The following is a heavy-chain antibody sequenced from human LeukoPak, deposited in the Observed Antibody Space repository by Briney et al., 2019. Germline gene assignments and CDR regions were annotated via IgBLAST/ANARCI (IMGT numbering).Heavy chain of an antibody. CDR2: IYTSGST. J-gene: IGHJ6*03. CDR3: AGGVVSGYYPHYYYYYMDV. D-gene: IGHD3-22*01. CDR1: GGSISSYY. Sequence: SETLSLTCTVSGGSISSYYWSWIRQPAGKGLEWIGRIYTSGSTNYNPSLKSRVTMSVDTSKNQVSLKLSSVTAADTAVYYCAGGVVSGYYPHYYYYYMDVWGKGTTVTVSS. V-gene: IGHV4-4*07.